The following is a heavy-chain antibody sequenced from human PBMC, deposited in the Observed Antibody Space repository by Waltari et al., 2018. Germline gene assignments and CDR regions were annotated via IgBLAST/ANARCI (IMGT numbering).Heavy chain of an antibody. D-gene: IGHD2-2*01. Sequence: QVRLQQWGAGLLKPSATLSLTCAVYGGSFSGYYWTWIRQSSGKGLEWIGEINHSVTTTYNPSLKSRVTISVDTSKNQFSLKLTSVTAADTAVYYCARVEGYASGSPRFDYWGQGTLVTVSS. CDR3: ARVEGYASGSPRFDY. J-gene: IGHJ4*02. CDR1: GGSFSGYY. V-gene: IGHV4-34*01. CDR2: INHSVTT.